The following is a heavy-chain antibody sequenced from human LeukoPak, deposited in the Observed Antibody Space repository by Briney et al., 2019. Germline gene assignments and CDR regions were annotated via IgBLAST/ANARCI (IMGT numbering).Heavy chain of an antibody. J-gene: IGHJ3*02. CDR1: VLTFSSYT. D-gene: IGHD4-17*01. CDR2: ICSSSSYI. CDR3: ARGGDYVSDDAFDI. V-gene: IGHV3-21*01. Sequence: GGSLRLSCAASVLTFSSYTINWVRQAPEEGREWVSSICSSSSYIYYADSVKGRFTIYRDNAKNSLYLQMNSLRAEDTAGYYCARGGDYVSDDAFDIWGQGTMVTVSS.